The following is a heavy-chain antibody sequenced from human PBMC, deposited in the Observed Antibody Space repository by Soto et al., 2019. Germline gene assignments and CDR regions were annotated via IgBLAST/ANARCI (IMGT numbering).Heavy chain of an antibody. D-gene: IGHD3-22*01. J-gene: IGHJ4*02. Sequence: PGGSLRLSCTASGFTFGDYAMSWFRQAPGKGLEWVGFIRSKAYGGTTEYAASVKGRFTISRDDSKSIAYLQMNSLKTEDTAIYYCARLPLDSRGSYYFDYWGPGTLVTVSS. CDR3: ARLPLDSRGSYYFDY. CDR1: GFTFGDYA. CDR2: IRSKAYGGTT. V-gene: IGHV3-49*03.